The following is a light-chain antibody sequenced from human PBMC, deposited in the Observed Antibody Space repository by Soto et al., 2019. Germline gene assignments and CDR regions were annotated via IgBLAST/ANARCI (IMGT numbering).Light chain of an antibody. V-gene: IGKV3-20*01. CDR2: GAS. Sequence: EMVLSQSPGTLSLSTGERATLSCRSSQSVSSSYLAWYQPKPGQAPRLLIYGASSRATGIPDRFSGSGSGTHFTLTISRLEPEDFAVYYCQQYGSSPGTFGQGTKVDIK. J-gene: IGKJ1*01. CDR3: QQYGSSPGT. CDR1: QSVSSSY.